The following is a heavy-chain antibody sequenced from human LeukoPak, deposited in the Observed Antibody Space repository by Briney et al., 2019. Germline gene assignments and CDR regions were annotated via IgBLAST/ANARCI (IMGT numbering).Heavy chain of an antibody. Sequence: GGSLRLSCVASGFSFTSYWMSCVRQAPGKGLEFVANINQDAGTTNYVDSVKGRFTISRDNAENPLYQQMGSLRAEDTALYYCARDPGWSSFDIWGQGIMVTVSS. CDR2: INQDAGTT. D-gene: IGHD2-15*01. J-gene: IGHJ3*02. V-gene: IGHV3-7*01. CDR1: GFSFTSYW. CDR3: ARDPGWSSFDI.